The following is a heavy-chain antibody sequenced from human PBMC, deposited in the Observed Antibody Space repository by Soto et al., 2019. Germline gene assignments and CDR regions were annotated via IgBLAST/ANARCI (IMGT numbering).Heavy chain of an antibody. Sequence: QVQLVESGGGVVQPGRSLRLSCAASGFTFSSYAMHWVRQAPGKGLEWVAVISYDGSNKYYADYVKGRFTISRDNSKNTLYLQMNSLRAEDTAVYYCARDNDYGDSPDYFDYWGQGTLVTVSS. CDR3: ARDNDYGDSPDYFDY. CDR1: GFTFSSYA. J-gene: IGHJ4*02. CDR2: ISYDGSNK. V-gene: IGHV3-30-3*01. D-gene: IGHD4-17*01.